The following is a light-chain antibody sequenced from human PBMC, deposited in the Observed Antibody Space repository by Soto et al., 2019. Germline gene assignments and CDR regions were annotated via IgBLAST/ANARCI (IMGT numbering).Light chain of an antibody. Sequence: AIEMTQSPSSLSASVGDRVTITCRASQGIRNDLGWYQQKPGKAPKLLIYAASSLQSGVPSRFSGSGSGTDFTLTISSLQPGDFATYYCLQDYNYPRTFGQGTKVDIK. CDR3: LQDYNYPRT. V-gene: IGKV1-6*01. CDR2: AAS. J-gene: IGKJ1*01. CDR1: QGIRND.